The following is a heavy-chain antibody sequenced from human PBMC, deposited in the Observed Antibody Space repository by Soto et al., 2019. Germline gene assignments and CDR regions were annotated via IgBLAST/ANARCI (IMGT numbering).Heavy chain of an antibody. CDR3: ARDPPYEITIFGVVITYYYYGMDV. CDR1: GFTFSSYS. D-gene: IGHD3-3*01. CDR2: ISSSSSYI. V-gene: IGHV3-21*01. J-gene: IGHJ6*02. Sequence: PGGSLRLSCAASGFTFSSYSMNWVRQAPGKGLEWVSSISSSSSYIYYADSVKGRFTISRDNAKNSLYLQMNSLRAEDTAVYYCARDPPYEITIFGVVITYYYYGMDVWGQGTTVTVS.